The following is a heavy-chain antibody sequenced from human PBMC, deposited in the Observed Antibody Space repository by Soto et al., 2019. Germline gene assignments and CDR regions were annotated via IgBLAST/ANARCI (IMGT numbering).Heavy chain of an antibody. V-gene: IGHV3-23*01. CDR1: WFIFSVYT. CDR2: LSGSGGDT. J-gene: IGHJ6*02. D-gene: IGHD7-27*01. CDR3: AKDFLQEWGQDYYYGMDV. Sequence: ESPRHSYPASWFIFSVYTITCVRQAPGKGLEWVSGLSGSGGDTYYADSVKGRFTVSRDNSRNTLYLQMNSLRAEDTAVYYCAKDFLQEWGQDYYYGMDVWGQGT.